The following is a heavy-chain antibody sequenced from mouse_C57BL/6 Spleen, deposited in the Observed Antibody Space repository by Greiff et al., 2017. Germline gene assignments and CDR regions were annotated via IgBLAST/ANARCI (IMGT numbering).Heavy chain of an antibody. Sequence: QVQLKESGAELVKPGASVKLSCKASGFWVKQRSGQGLEWIGWFYPGSGSIKYNEKFKDKATLTADKSSSTVYMELSRLTSEDSAVYFCARHENYGNFYFDYWGQGTTLTVSS. D-gene: IGHD2-1*01. CDR2: FYPGSGSI. CDR3: ARHENYGNFYFDY. CDR1: GF. J-gene: IGHJ2*01. V-gene: IGHV1-62-2*01.